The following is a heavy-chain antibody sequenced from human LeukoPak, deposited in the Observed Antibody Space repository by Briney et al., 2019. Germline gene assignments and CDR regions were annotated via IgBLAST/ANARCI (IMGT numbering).Heavy chain of an antibody. Sequence: GGSLRLSCAASGFTFYSYGMNWVRQAPGKGLEWVAVISYDGSNKYYADSVKGRFTISRDNSKNTLYLQMNSLRAEDTAVYYCTREMTTITPRGYWGQGTLVTVSS. CDR3: TREMTTITPRGY. V-gene: IGHV3-30*03. J-gene: IGHJ4*02. CDR1: GFTFYSYG. D-gene: IGHD5-24*01. CDR2: ISYDGSNK.